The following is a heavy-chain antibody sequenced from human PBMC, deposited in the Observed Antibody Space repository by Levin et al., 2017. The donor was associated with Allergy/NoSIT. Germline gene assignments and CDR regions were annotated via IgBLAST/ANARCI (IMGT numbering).Heavy chain of an antibody. CDR1: GGSISSYY. CDR3: AGLGSMVRGVTYYYYGMDV. Sequence: SETLSLTCTVSGGSISSYYWSWIRQPPGKGLEWIGYIYYSGSTNYNPSLKSRVTISVDTSKNQFSLKLSSVTAADTAVYYCAGLGSMVRGVTYYYYGMDVWGQGTTVTVSS. CDR2: IYYSGST. D-gene: IGHD3-10*01. J-gene: IGHJ6*02. V-gene: IGHV4-59*08.